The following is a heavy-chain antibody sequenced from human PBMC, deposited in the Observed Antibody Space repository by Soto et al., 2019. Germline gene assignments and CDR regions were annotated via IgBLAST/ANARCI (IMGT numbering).Heavy chain of an antibody. D-gene: IGHD3-9*01. V-gene: IGHV4-34*01. CDR1: GGSFSGYY. Sequence: QVQLQQWGAGPLRPLETLSLTCGVSGGSFSGYYWAWIRQSPGKGREWIGEINDRGSINYNPSLKSRVSISADTSTKHSSLNPRSVTATDTAVYYCAGESHDILTGPPWVWYFDLWGRGTLVTVSS. CDR2: INDRGSI. J-gene: IGHJ2*01. CDR3: AGESHDILTGPPWVWYFDL.